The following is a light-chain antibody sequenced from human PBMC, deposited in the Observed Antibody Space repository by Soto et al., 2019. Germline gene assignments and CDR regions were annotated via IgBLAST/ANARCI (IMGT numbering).Light chain of an antibody. CDR3: TSYTTSRTHVV. V-gene: IGLV2-14*01. CDR2: EVT. CDR1: SSDLGGYNY. Sequence: QSVLTQPASVSGSPGQSITNSCTGTSSDLGGYNYVSWYQQHPGKAPKLMIYEVTNRPSGVSNRFSGSKSGNTASLTISGLQAEDEADYYCTSYTTSRTHVVFGGGTKLTVL. J-gene: IGLJ2*01.